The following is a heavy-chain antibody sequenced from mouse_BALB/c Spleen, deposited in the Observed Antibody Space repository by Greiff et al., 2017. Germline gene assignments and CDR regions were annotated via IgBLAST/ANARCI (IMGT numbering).Heavy chain of an antibody. CDR1: GYSITSDYA. D-gene: IGHD3-3*01. Sequence: EVKLVESGPGLVKPSQSLSLTCTVTGYSITSDYAWNWIRQFPGNKLEWMGYISYSGSTSYNPSLKSRISITRDTSKNQFFLQLNSVTTEDTATYYCARSGLGGFDYWGQGTTLTVSS. V-gene: IGHV3-2*02. CDR2: ISYSGST. CDR3: ARSGLGGFDY. J-gene: IGHJ2*01.